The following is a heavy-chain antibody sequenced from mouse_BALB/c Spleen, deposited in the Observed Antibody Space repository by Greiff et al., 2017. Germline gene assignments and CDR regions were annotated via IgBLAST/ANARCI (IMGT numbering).Heavy chain of an antibody. CDR3: AREGSSGSMDY. Sequence: VKLQQSGAELVRPGVSVKISCKGSGYTFTDYAMHWVKQSHAKSLEWIGVISTYYGDASYNQKFKGKATMTVDKSSSTAYMELARLTSEDSAIYYCAREGSSGSMDYWGQGTSVTVSS. J-gene: IGHJ4*01. CDR2: ISTYYGDA. V-gene: IGHV1S137*01. D-gene: IGHD3-1*01. CDR1: GYTFTDYA.